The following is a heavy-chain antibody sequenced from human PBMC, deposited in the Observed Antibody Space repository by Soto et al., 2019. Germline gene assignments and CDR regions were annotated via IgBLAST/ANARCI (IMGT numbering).Heavy chain of an antibody. Sequence: QVQLQESGPGLVKPSETLSLTCTVSGASVNSEYFYWNWIRQPPGKGLEWIGCIYYNGGITYNSSLKSRVTISLDTSKNQLSLNLTSVTAGDTAVYYCARGIGLIMVRGGIVNSWGQGTLVTVSS. J-gene: IGHJ5*02. CDR3: ARGIGLIMVRGGIVNS. CDR1: GASVNSEYFY. D-gene: IGHD3-10*01. CDR2: IYYNGGI. V-gene: IGHV4-61*01.